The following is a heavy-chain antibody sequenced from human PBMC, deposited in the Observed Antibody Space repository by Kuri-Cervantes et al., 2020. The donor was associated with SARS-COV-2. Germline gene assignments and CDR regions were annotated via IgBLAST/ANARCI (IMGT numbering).Heavy chain of an antibody. J-gene: IGHJ6*02. CDR2: ISSSSSYI. CDR3: ARDPCSSSWYRYYYGMDV. V-gene: IGHV3-21*01. D-gene: IGHD6-13*01. Sequence: GGSLRLSCAASGFTFSSYSMNWVRQAPGKGLEWVSSISSSSSYIYYADSVKGRFTISRDNAKNSLYLQMNSLRAEDTAVYYCARDPCSSSWYRYYYGMDVWGQGTTVTVSS. CDR1: GFTFSSYS.